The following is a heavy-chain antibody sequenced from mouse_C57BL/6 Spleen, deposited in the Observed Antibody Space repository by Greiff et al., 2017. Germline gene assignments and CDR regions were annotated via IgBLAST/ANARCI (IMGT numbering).Heavy chain of an antibody. D-gene: IGHD2-1*01. V-gene: IGHV7-3*01. CDR2: IRNKANGYTT. Sequence: EVQLVESGGGLVQPGGSLSLSCAASGFTFTDYYMSWVRQPPGKALEWLGFIRNKANGYTTEYSASVKGRFTISRDNSQSILYLQMNALRAEDSATYYCARSYGNYDYYAMDYWGQGTSVTVSS. CDR1: GFTFTDYY. J-gene: IGHJ4*01. CDR3: ARSYGNYDYYAMDY.